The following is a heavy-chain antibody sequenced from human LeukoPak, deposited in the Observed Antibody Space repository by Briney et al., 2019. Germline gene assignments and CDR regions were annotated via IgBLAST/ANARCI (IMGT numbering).Heavy chain of an antibody. CDR1: GYTFTSYG. V-gene: IGHV1-18*01. J-gene: IGHJ3*02. D-gene: IGHD6-19*01. CDR2: ISAYNGNT. CDR3: ATALAVAEAFDI. Sequence: ASVKVSCKASGYTFTSYGISWVRQAPGQGLEWMGWISAYNGNTNYAQKLQGRVAMTTDTSTSTAYMELRSLRSDDTAVYYCATALAVAEAFDIWGQGTMVTVSS.